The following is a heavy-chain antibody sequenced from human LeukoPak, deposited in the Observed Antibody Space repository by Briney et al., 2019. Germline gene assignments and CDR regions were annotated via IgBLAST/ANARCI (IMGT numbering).Heavy chain of an antibody. CDR1: GYTFTGYY. Sequence: ASVKVSCKASGYTFTGYYMHWVRQAPGQGLEWMGWINPNSGGTNYAQKFQGRVTMTRDTSISTAYMELSRLRSDDTAVYYCARDRDGSWGLSPPGFDYWGQGTLVTVSS. J-gene: IGHJ4*02. CDR3: ARDRDGSWGLSPPGFDY. V-gene: IGHV1-2*02. CDR2: INPNSGGT. D-gene: IGHD1-26*01.